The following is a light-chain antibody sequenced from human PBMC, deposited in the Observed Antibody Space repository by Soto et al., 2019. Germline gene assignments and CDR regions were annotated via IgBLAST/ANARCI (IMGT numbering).Light chain of an antibody. V-gene: IGLV2-14*01. CDR2: EVS. Sequence: QSVLTQPASVSGSPGQSITISCTGTSSDVGDYNYVSWYQQHPGKAPRLMIYEVSNRPSGVSNRFSGSKSGNTASLTISGLQAEDEAYYYCSSYTSTSTLVFGTGTKVTVL. CDR3: SSYTSTSTLV. CDR1: SSDVGDYNY. J-gene: IGLJ1*01.